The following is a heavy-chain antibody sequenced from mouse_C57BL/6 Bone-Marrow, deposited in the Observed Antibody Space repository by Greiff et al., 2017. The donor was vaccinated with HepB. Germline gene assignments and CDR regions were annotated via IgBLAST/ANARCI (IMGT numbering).Heavy chain of an antibody. CDR2: IWRGGST. Sequence: QVQLKESGPGLVQPSQSLSITCTVSGFSLTSYGVHWVRQSPGKGLEWLGVIWRGGSTDYNAAFMSRLSITKDNSKSQVFFKMNSLQADDTAIYYCAKIQFTTVVAPYAMDYWGQGTSVTVSS. D-gene: IGHD1-1*01. V-gene: IGHV2-5*01. CDR1: GFSLTSYG. CDR3: AKIQFTTVVAPYAMDY. J-gene: IGHJ4*01.